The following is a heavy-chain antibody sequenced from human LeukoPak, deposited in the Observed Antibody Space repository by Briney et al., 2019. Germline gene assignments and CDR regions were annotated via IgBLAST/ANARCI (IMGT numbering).Heavy chain of an antibody. Sequence: GGSLRLSCAASGFTFSSYGMHWVRQAPGKGLEWVAVISYDGSNKYYADSVKGRFTISRDNSKSTLYLQMNSLRAEDTAAYYCASRRGGIVGATTGSDYWGQGTLVTVSS. D-gene: IGHD1-26*01. J-gene: IGHJ4*02. CDR3: ASRRGGIVGATTGSDY. V-gene: IGHV3-30*03. CDR1: GFTFSSYG. CDR2: ISYDGSNK.